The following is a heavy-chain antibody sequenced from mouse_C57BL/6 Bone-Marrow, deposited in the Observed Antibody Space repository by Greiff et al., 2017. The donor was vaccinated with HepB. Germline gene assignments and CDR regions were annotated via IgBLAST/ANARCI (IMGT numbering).Heavy chain of an antibody. CDR3: ARRWDGGGILLWYFDV. CDR1: GYTFTDYN. CDR2: INPNNGGT. V-gene: IGHV1-18*01. J-gene: IGHJ1*03. D-gene: IGHD1-1*01. Sequence: EVQLQQSGPELVKPGASVKIPCKASGYTFTDYNMDWVKQSHGKSLEWIGDINPNNGGTIYNQKFKGKATLTVDKSSSTAYMELRSLTSEDTAVYYCARRWDGGGILLWYFDVWGTGTTVTVSS.